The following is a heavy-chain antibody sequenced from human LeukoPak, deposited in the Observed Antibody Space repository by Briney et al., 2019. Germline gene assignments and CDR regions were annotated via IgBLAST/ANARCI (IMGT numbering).Heavy chain of an antibody. D-gene: IGHD2-2*01. J-gene: IGHJ5*02. Sequence: ASVKVSCKASGYTFTGYYMRWVRRAPGQGLEWMGCINPNSGGTNYAQKFQGRVTMTRDTSISTAYMELSRLRSDDTAVYYCARSLGYCSSPSCPFYNWFDPWGQGTLVTVSS. CDR1: GYTFTGYY. V-gene: IGHV1-2*02. CDR2: INPNSGGT. CDR3: ARSLGYCSSPSCPFYNWFDP.